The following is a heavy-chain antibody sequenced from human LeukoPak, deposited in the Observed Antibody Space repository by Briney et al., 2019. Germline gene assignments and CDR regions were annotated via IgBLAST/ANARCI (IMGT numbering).Heavy chain of an antibody. V-gene: IGHV4-39*07. CDR3: ARGAKRGRAATGPTPLGY. D-gene: IGHD6-13*01. Sequence: SETLSLTCTVSGGSISSSSYYWGWIRQPPGKGLEWIGSIYYSGSTYYNPSLKSRITISVDTSKNQFSLKLTSMTAADTAVYYCARGAKRGRAATGPTPLGYWGQGTLVTVSS. CDR2: IYYSGST. J-gene: IGHJ4*02. CDR1: GGSISSSSYY.